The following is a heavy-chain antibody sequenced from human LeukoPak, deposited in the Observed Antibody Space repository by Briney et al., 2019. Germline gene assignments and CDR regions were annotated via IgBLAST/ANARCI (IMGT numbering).Heavy chain of an antibody. V-gene: IGHV3-30*18. J-gene: IGHJ3*02. CDR2: ISYDGSNK. CDR3: AKLPPPGSQSAFDI. CDR1: GFTFSSYG. D-gene: IGHD3-10*01. Sequence: PGGSLRLSCAASGFTFSSYGMHWVRQAPGKGLEWVAVISYDGSNKYYADSVKGRFTISRDNSKNTLYLQMNSLRAEDTAVYYCAKLPPPGSQSAFDIWGQGTMVTVSS.